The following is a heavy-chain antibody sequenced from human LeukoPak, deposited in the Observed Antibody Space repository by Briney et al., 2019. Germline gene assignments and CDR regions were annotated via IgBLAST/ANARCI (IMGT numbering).Heavy chain of an antibody. CDR1: GFIFSSYA. CDR3: ARDPLDSSGLMNWFDP. D-gene: IGHD3-22*01. CDR2: ISGSGGST. V-gene: IGHV3-23*01. J-gene: IGHJ5*02. Sequence: GGSLRLSCAASGFIFSSYAMSWVRQAPGKGLEWVSGISGSGGSTYYADSVKGLFTISRDNSKNTLYLQMNSLRAEDTAVYYCARDPLDSSGLMNWFDPWGQGTLVTVSS.